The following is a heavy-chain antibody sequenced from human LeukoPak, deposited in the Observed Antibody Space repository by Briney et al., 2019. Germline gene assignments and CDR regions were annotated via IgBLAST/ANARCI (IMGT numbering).Heavy chain of an antibody. CDR3: ARVGTYGSGSYLSWLDY. Sequence: PSETLSLTCTVSGGSISSYYWSWIRQPPGKGLEWIGYIYYSGSTNYNPSLKSRVTISVDTSKNQFSLKLSSVTAADTAVYYCARVGTYGSGSYLSWLDYWGQGTLVTVSS. V-gene: IGHV4-59*01. D-gene: IGHD3-10*01. CDR2: IYYSGST. J-gene: IGHJ4*02. CDR1: GGSISSYY.